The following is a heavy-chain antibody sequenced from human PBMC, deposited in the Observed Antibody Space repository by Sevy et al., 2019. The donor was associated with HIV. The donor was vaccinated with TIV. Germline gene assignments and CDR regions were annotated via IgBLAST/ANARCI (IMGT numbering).Heavy chain of an antibody. CDR2: ITYSGVNT. Sequence: GGSLRLSCAASGFTFSTYAMTWVRQAPVKGLEWVSVITYSGVNTYYADSVKGRFTISRDNSKNTLYLQMNSLRAEDTAVYYCAKDRVSGTYYTGDFDYWGQGTLVTVSS. CDR3: AKDRVSGTYYTGDFDY. D-gene: IGHD3-10*01. J-gene: IGHJ4*02. CDR1: GFTFSTYA. V-gene: IGHV3-23*01.